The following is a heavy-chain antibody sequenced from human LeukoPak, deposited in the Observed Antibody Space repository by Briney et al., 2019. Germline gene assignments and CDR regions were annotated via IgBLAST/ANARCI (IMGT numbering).Heavy chain of an antibody. Sequence: GGSLRLSCAASGFTFSSYAMSWVRQAPGKGLEWVSAISGSGGSTYYADSVKGRLTISRDNSKNTLYLQMNSLRAEDTAVYYCAKERWPYYDFWSSYYTDYYFDYWGQGTLVTVSS. D-gene: IGHD3-3*01. J-gene: IGHJ4*02. CDR1: GFTFSSYA. V-gene: IGHV3-23*01. CDR2: ISGSGGST. CDR3: AKERWPYYDFWSSYYTDYYFDY.